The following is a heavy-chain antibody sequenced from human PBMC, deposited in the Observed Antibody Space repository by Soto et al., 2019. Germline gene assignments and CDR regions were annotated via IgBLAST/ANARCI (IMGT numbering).Heavy chain of an antibody. J-gene: IGHJ6*02. CDR1: GYIFVNYG. CDR2: ISPYTGNT. CDR3: VRVDNYVTPNPQDV. D-gene: IGHD3-16*01. Sequence: QVQLVQSGDEVKKPGASVKVSCKASGYIFVNYGIAWVRQAPGQGLEWMGWISPYTGNTHSATKVQGRLTMTTDTSTSTAYKDLGSLTSDETAVYYWVRVDNYVTPNPQDVWGQGTTVTVSS. V-gene: IGHV1-18*01.